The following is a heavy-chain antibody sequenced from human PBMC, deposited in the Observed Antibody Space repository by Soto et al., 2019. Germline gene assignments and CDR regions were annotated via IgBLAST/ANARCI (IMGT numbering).Heavy chain of an antibody. V-gene: IGHV3-23*01. CDR1: GFTFSSHA. Sequence: GGSLRLSCAASGFTFSSHAMSRVRQAPGKGLEWVSAISGSGGSTYYADSVKGRFTISRDNSKNTLYLQMNSLRAEDTAVYYCAKDLGLAEARIVGLSAFDIWGQGTMVTVSS. D-gene: IGHD6-13*01. CDR3: AKDLGLAEARIVGLSAFDI. J-gene: IGHJ3*02. CDR2: ISGSGGST.